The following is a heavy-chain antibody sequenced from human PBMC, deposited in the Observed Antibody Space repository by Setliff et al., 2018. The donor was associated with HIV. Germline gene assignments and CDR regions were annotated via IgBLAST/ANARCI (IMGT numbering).Heavy chain of an antibody. Sequence: GASVKVSCKASGYTFTNYAMHWLRQAPGQRLEWMGWINAGNGNTRYSQKFQGRVSMTRNTSISTAYMELSSLRSEDTAVYYCARGEKKNVDIVATRDFYYYYMDVWGKGTTGTV. CDR3: ARGEKKNVDIVATRDFYYYYMDV. J-gene: IGHJ6*03. CDR1: GYTFTNYA. D-gene: IGHD5-12*01. V-gene: IGHV1-3*01. CDR2: INAGNGNT.